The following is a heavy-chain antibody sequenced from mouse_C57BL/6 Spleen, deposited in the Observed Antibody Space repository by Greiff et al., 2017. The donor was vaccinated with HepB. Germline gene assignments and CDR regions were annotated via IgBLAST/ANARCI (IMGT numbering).Heavy chain of an antibody. Sequence: EVKLMESGGGLVKPGGSLKLSCAASGFTFSDYGMHWVRQAPEKGLEWVAYISSGSSTIYYADTVKGRFTISRDNAKNTLFLQMTSLRAEDTAMYYCARDTTVVATRSWFAYRGQGTLVTVSA. CDR2: ISSGSSTI. D-gene: IGHD1-1*01. CDR3: ARDTTVVATRSWFAY. CDR1: GFTFSDYG. V-gene: IGHV5-17*01. J-gene: IGHJ3*01.